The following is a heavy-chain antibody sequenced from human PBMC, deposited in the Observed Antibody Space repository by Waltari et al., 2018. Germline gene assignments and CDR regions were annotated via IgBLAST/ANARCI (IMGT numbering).Heavy chain of an antibody. CDR1: GGSISSSSYY. CDR3: ARLIYGGNYDAFDI. Sequence: QLQLQESGPGLVKPSETLSLTCTVSGGSISSSSYYWGWIRQPPGKGLEWIGSIYYSGTTYYNPSLKSRVTISVDTSKNQFSLKLSSVTAADTAVYYCARLIYGGNYDAFDIWGQGTMVTVSS. D-gene: IGHD4-17*01. V-gene: IGHV4-39*01. CDR2: IYYSGTT. J-gene: IGHJ3*02.